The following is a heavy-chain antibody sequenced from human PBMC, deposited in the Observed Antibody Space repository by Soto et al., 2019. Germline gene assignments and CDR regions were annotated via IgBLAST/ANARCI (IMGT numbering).Heavy chain of an antibody. CDR3: LRHDPSPRPFDY. J-gene: IGHJ4*02. Sequence: GESLKISCKGSGYSFTSYWIVWVRQMPGKGLEWMGIIYPGDSDTRYSPSFQGQVTISADKSISTAYLQWSRLKASDTAMYYCLRHDPSPRPFDYWGPGPLVTVFS. CDR2: IYPGDSDT. CDR1: GYSFTSYW. V-gene: IGHV5-51*01.